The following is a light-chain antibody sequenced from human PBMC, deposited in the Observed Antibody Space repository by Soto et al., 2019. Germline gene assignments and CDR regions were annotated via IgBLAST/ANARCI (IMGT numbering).Light chain of an antibody. CDR1: QSVSSY. CDR2: DAS. CDR3: QQRSNWPLT. J-gene: IGKJ4*01. Sequence: EIVLTQSPATLSLSPGERATLSCSASQSVSSYLAWYQQKPGQAPRLLIYDASNRATGIQARFSGSGSGTDFTLTISSLEPEDFAVYYCQQRSNWPLTFGGGTKVEIK. V-gene: IGKV3-11*01.